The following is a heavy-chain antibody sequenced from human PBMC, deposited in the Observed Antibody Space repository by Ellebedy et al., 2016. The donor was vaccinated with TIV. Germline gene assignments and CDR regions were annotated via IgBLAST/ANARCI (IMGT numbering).Heavy chain of an antibody. V-gene: IGHV5-51*01. CDR1: GYSFTSYW. CDR2: IYPGDSDT. D-gene: IGHD3-10*01. CDR3: ARHVTMGFGELLGDYYYYGMDV. J-gene: IGHJ6*02. Sequence: GESLKISCKGSGYSFTSYWIGWVRQMPGKGLEWMGIIYPGDSDTRYSPSFQGQVTISADKSISTAYLQWSSLKASDTAMYYCARHVTMGFGELLGDYYYYGMDVWGQGTTVTVSS.